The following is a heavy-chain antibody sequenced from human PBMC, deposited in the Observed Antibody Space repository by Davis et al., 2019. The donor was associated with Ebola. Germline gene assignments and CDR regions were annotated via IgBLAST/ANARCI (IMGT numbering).Heavy chain of an antibody. Sequence: GESLKISCAASGFIFSSYTMSWVRQAPGEGLEWVAVIYSGGTIYYADSVKGRFSISRDISTNTLYRQMNSLRAEDTAVYYCAREHDFWSAYFDYWGQGTLVTVSS. CDR2: IYSGGTI. CDR1: GFIFSSYT. V-gene: IGHV3-53*01. D-gene: IGHD3-3*01. J-gene: IGHJ4*02. CDR3: AREHDFWSAYFDY.